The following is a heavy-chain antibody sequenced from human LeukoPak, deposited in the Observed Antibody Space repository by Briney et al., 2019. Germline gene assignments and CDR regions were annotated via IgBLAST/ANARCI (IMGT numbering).Heavy chain of an antibody. D-gene: IGHD1-26*01. V-gene: IGHV4-39*01. CDR2: IYYSGST. Sequence: SETLSLTXTVSGGSISSSGYYWGWIRQPPGKGLEWIASIYYSGSTYYNPSLKSRVTISVDTSKNQLSLRLSSLTAADTAVYYCARHEYSGSYYGLSWFDPWGQGTLVTVSS. CDR1: GGSISSSGYY. J-gene: IGHJ5*02. CDR3: ARHEYSGSYYGLSWFDP.